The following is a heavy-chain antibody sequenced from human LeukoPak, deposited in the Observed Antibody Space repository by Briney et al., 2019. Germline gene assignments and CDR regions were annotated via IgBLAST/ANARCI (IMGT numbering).Heavy chain of an antibody. J-gene: IGHJ5*02. CDR2: IYYSGST. Sequence: SETLSLTCTVSGGSISSSSYYWGWIRQPPGKGLEWIGSIYYSGSTYYNPSLKSRVTISVDKSKNEFSLKLSSVTAADTAVYYCARDSRRYFESNWFDPWGQGTLVTVSS. CDR3: ARDSRRYFESNWFDP. V-gene: IGHV4-39*07. D-gene: IGHD3-9*01. CDR1: GGSISSSSYY.